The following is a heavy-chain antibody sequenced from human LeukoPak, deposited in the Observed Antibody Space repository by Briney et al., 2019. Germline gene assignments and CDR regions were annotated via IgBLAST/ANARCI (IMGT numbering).Heavy chain of an antibody. V-gene: IGHV3-21*01. CDR3: AGAISGDYSLDMFDI. CDR2: ITSSGSYI. J-gene: IGHJ3*02. CDR1: GVTFSTYA. Sequence: GGSLRLSCEASGVTFSTYAMNWVRQAPGKGLEWVSSITSSGSYIYYADSLKGRFTISRDNAKNSLYLQMNSLRAEDTAVYYCAGAISGDYSLDMFDIWGQGTMVTVSS. D-gene: IGHD4-17*01.